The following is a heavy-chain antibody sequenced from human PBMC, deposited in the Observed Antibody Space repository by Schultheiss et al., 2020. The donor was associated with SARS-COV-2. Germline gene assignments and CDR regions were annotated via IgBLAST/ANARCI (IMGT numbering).Heavy chain of an antibody. J-gene: IGHJ4*02. Sequence: GGSLRLSCTASGFTFSSYAMSWVRQAPGKGLEWVSSISGNSDNTYHADSVKGRFTISRDNSKNTLYLQMNSLRVGDTAIYYCVKSPAGRQYSSSRYSRVKGGHYYFDYWGQGTLVTVSS. CDR1: GFTFSSYA. CDR2: ISGNSDNT. CDR3: VKSPAGRQYSSSRYSRVKGGHYYFDY. D-gene: IGHD6-13*01. V-gene: IGHV3-23*01.